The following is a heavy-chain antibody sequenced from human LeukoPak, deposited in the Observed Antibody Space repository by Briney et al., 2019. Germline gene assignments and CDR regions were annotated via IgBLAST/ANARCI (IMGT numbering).Heavy chain of an antibody. CDR3: ARVFARGGEISGSYYYY. CDR2: IIPMFGTA. CDR1: GGTFSSYA. D-gene: IGHD1-26*01. Sequence: GASVKVSYKASGGTFSSYAISWVRQAPGQGLEWMGGIIPMFGTATYAQKFQGRVTITTEESTSTAYMELSSLGSEDKAMYYCARVFARGGEISGSYYYYWGQGTLVTVSS. V-gene: IGHV1-69*05. J-gene: IGHJ4*02.